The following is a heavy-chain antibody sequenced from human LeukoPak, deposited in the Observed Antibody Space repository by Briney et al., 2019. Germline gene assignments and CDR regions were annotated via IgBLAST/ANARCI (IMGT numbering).Heavy chain of an antibody. Sequence: SQTLSLTCTVSGGSISSGDYYWSWIRQPPGKGLEWIGYIYYSGGTYYNPSLKSRVTISVDTSKNQFSLKLSSVTAADTAVYYCARDVLGDYGPLTRAFDIWGQGTMVTVSS. CDR1: GGSISSGDYY. CDR2: IYYSGGT. D-gene: IGHD4-17*01. V-gene: IGHV4-30-4*01. J-gene: IGHJ3*02. CDR3: ARDVLGDYGPLTRAFDI.